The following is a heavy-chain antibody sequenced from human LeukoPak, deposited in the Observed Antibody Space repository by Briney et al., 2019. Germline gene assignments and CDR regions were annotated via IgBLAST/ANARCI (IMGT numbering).Heavy chain of an antibody. J-gene: IGHJ6*03. CDR1: GGTFSSYA. CDR2: IIPIFGTA. D-gene: IGHD5-24*01. V-gene: IGHV1-69*05. CDR3: ARARGERRWQRYYYYYMDV. Sequence: ASVKVSCKASGGTFSSYAISWVRQAPGQGLEWMGGIIPIFGTANYAQKFQGRVTITTDESTSTAYMELSSLRSEDTAVYYCARARGERRWQRYYYYYMDVWGKGTTVTVSS.